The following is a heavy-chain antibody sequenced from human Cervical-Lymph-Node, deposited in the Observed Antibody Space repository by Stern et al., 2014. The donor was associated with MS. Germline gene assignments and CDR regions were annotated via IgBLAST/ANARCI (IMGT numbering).Heavy chain of an antibody. V-gene: IGHV3-74*01. Sequence: EVQLVESGGDLVQPGGSLRLSCAASGFTFSGHWMHWVRQAPGKGLVWVSRINSDGSSTSYADSVKGRFTISRDNAKNTLYLQMNSLTAEDTAVYYCARGPRGPGTFDIWGQGTMVTVSS. D-gene: IGHD1-1*01. CDR3: ARGPRGPGTFDI. CDR2: INSDGSST. J-gene: IGHJ3*02. CDR1: GFTFSGHW.